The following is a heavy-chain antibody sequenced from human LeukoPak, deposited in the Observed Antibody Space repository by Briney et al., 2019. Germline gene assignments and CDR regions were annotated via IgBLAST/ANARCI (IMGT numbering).Heavy chain of an antibody. CDR1: GFTFSSNG. J-gene: IGHJ4*02. CDR3: AKDIGSYYDY. V-gene: IGHV3-30*02. CDR2: IQYDGSKK. D-gene: IGHD3-10*01. Sequence: GGSLRLSCVASGFTFSSNGMHRVRQAPGKGLEWVTFIQYDGSKKYYADSVKGRFTISRDNSKNTLYLEMNSLRAEDTAVYYCAKDIGSYYDYWGQGILVTVSS.